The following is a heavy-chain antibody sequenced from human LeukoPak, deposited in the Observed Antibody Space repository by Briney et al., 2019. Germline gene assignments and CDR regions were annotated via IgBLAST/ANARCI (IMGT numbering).Heavy chain of an antibody. D-gene: IGHD3-10*01. V-gene: IGHV3-15*01. Sequence: GGSLRLSCAASGWTFSNAWMSWVRQAPGKGLEWVGRIKSKTDGGTTDYAAPVKGRFTISRDDSKNTLYLQMNSLKTEDTAVYYCTTDLGASLRGYITMVRGVIGYFDYWGQGTLVTVSS. CDR2: IKSKTDGGTT. CDR3: TTDLGASLRGYITMVRGVIGYFDY. CDR1: GWTFSNAW. J-gene: IGHJ4*02.